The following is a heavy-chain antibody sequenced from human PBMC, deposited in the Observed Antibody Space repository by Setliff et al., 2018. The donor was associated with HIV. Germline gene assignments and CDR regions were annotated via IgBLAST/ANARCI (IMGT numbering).Heavy chain of an antibody. V-gene: IGHV1-3*01. Sequence: ASVKVSCKASGYTLTRYAIHWVRQAPGQRLEWMGWINAGNGNTEYSQKFQGRVIITRDTSATTAYMELYSLRSEDTAVYYCARGTYCGGDCYSSLLASYYFDYWGQETLVTVSS. CDR2: INAGNGNT. J-gene: IGHJ4*02. D-gene: IGHD2-21*01. CDR1: GYTLTRYA. CDR3: ARGTYCGGDCYSSLLASYYFDY.